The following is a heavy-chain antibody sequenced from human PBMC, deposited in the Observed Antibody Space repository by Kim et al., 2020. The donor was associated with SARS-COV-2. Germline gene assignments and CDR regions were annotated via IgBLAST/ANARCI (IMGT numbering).Heavy chain of an antibody. CDR3: ARDYIWRIGGSYYYYYMDV. Sequence: PSVKVSCKASGYTFTSYAMNWVRQAPGQGLEWMGWINTNTGNPTYAQGFTGRFVFSLDTSVSTAYLQISSLKAEDTAVYYCARDYIWRIGGSYYYYYMDVWGKGTTVTVSS. CDR1: GYTFTSYA. V-gene: IGHV7-4-1*02. CDR2: INTNTGNP. J-gene: IGHJ6*03. D-gene: IGHD3-16*01.